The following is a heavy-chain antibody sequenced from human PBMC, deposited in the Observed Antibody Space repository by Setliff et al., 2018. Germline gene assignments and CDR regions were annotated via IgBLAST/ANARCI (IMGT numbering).Heavy chain of an antibody. CDR3: ARGGIYNYVSSAYFDL. V-gene: IGHV1-2*02. J-gene: IGHJ3*01. Sequence: ASVKVSCKASGYTFSDYYMYWVRQAPGQGLEWMGWINPKSGGAHYAQKFRGRVTMSRETSISTDYMELSRLTSDDTAVYYCARGGIYNYVSSAYFDLWGQGSMVT. CDR2: INPKSGGA. CDR1: GYTFSDYY. D-gene: IGHD3-22*01.